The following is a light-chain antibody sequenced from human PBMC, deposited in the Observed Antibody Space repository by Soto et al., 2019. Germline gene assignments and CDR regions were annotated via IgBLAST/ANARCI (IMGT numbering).Light chain of an antibody. V-gene: IGLV1-51*01. CDR2: DSN. CDR1: SSNIGKNY. Sequence: QSVLTQPPSVSAAPGQKVTISCSGGSSNIGKNYVSWYQQLPGTAPKLVIYDSNKRPSGIPDRFSGSRSGTSASLAISGLRSEDEGDYYCAAWDDSLSGVVFGGGTKLTVL. J-gene: IGLJ2*01. CDR3: AAWDDSLSGVV.